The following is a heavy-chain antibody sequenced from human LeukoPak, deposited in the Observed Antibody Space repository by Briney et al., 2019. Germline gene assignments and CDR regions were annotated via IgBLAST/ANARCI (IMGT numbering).Heavy chain of an antibody. CDR1: GGSFSDYY. J-gene: IGHJ6*03. Sequence: SETLSLTCAVYGGSFSDYYWSWIRQPPGKGLEWIGEINHSGSTNYNPSLKSRVTISVDTSKNQFSLKLSSVTAADTAVYYCARTVVVVAATHFYYYYYMDVWGKGTTVTVSS. CDR3: ARTVVVVAATHFYYYYYMDV. D-gene: IGHD2-15*01. CDR2: INHSGST. V-gene: IGHV4-34*01.